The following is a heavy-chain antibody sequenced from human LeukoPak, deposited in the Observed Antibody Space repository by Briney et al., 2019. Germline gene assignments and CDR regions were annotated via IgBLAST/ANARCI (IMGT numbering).Heavy chain of an antibody. CDR3: ARDPTLGGSPFSFDY. D-gene: IGHD1-26*01. J-gene: IGHJ4*02. CDR1: DYTFTSYG. CDR2: ISSYNGNT. V-gene: IGHV1-18*01. Sequence: ASVKVSCKASDYTFTSYGLSWVRQAPGQGLEWMGCISSYNGNTNYAQKLQGRVTMTTDTSTSTAYMELRSLRSDDTAVYYCARDPTLGGSPFSFDYWGQGTLVTVSS.